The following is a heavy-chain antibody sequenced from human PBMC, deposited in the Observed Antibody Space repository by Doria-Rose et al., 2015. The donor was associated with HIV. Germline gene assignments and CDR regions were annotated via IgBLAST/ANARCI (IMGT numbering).Heavy chain of an antibody. J-gene: IGHJ4*02. CDR2: IFSDDER. D-gene: IGHD6-13*01. CDR3: ARIKSSRWYHKYYFDF. V-gene: IGHV2-26*01. Sequence: QESGPVLVKPTETLTLTCTVSGVSLSSPGMGVSWIRQPTGKALERPAHIFSDDERYYKTSLKSRLTIYRGTSKSQVVLTMTDMDPVDTATYYCARIKSSRWYHKYYFDFWGQGTLVIVSA. CDR1: GVSLSSPGMG.